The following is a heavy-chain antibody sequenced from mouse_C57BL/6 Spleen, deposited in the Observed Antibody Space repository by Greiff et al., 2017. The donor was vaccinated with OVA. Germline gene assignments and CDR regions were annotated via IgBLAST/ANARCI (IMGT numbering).Heavy chain of an antibody. CDR2: IYPGDGDT. CDR1: GYAFSSYW. D-gene: IGHD2-3*01. CDR3: ARGGSLYDGYYGVDY. Sequence: QVQLQQSGAELVKPGASVKISCKASGYAFSSYWMNWVKQRPGKGLEWIGQIYPGDGDTNYNGKFKGKATLTADKSSSTAYMQLSSLTSEDSAVYFCARGGSLYDGYYGVDYWGQGTTLTVSS. J-gene: IGHJ2*01. V-gene: IGHV1-80*01.